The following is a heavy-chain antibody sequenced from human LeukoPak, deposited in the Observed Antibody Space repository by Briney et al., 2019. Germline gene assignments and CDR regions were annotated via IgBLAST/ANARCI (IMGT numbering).Heavy chain of an antibody. CDR1: GYTFTSYA. J-gene: IGHJ4*02. CDR3: ARDLRYFDWLLPDY. D-gene: IGHD3-9*01. V-gene: IGHV1-3*01. Sequence: GASVKVSCKASGYTFTSYAMHWARQAPGQRLEWMGWINAGNGNTKYSQKFQGRVTITRDTSASTAYMELSSLRSEDTAVYYCARDLRYFDWLLPDYWGQGTLVTVSS. CDR2: INAGNGNT.